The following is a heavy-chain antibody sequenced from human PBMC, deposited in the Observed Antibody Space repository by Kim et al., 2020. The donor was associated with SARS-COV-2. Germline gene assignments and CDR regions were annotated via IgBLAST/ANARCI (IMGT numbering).Heavy chain of an antibody. CDR3: ARDDSGCSGGSCYPFDYGMDV. D-gene: IGHD2-15*01. J-gene: IGHJ6*02. CDR2: IWYDGSNK. V-gene: IGHV3-33*01. CDR1: GFTFSSYG. Sequence: GGSLRLSCAASGFTFSSYGMHWVRQAPGKGLEWVAVIWYDGSNKYYADSVKGRFTISRDNSKNTLYLQMNSLRAEDTAVYYCARDDSGCSGGSCYPFDYGMDVWGQGTTVTVSS.